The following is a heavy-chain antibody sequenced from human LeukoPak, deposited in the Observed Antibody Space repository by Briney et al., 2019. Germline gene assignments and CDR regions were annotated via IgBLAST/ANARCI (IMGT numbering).Heavy chain of an antibody. CDR1: GGSISSGGYY. CDR2: IYHSGST. J-gene: IGHJ5*02. Sequence: SETLSLTCTVSGGSISSGGYYWSWIRQPPGKGLEWIGYIYHSGSTYYNPSLKSRVTISVDRSKNQFSLKLSSVTAADTAVYYCAREGGDFWSGYPNWFDPWGQGTLVTASS. D-gene: IGHD3-3*01. CDR3: AREGGDFWSGYPNWFDP. V-gene: IGHV4-30-2*01.